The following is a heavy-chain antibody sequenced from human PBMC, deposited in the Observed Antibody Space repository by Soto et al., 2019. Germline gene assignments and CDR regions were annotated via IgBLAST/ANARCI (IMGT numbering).Heavy chain of an antibody. CDR3: ARAGRYCSGGSCYSAAFDI. CDR2: IWYDGSNK. Sequence: PGGSLRLSCAASGFTFSSYGMHWVRQAPGEGLEWVAVIWYDGSNKYYADSVKGRFTISRDNSKNTLYLQMNSLRAEDTAVYYCARAGRYCSGGSCYSAAFDIWGQGTMVTVSS. J-gene: IGHJ3*02. V-gene: IGHV3-33*01. CDR1: GFTFSSYG. D-gene: IGHD2-15*01.